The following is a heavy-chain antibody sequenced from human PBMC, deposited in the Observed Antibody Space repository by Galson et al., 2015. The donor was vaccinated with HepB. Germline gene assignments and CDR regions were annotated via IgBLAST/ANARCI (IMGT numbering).Heavy chain of an antibody. CDR1: GYTFTSYY. V-gene: IGHV1-46*03. Sequence: SVKVSCKASGYTFTSYYMHWVRQAPGQGLEWMGIINPSGGSTSYAQKFQGRVTMTRDTSTSTVYMELSSLRSEDTAVYYCARVYGSGSYLPYYYYYGMDVWGQGTTVTVSS. CDR3: ARVYGSGSYLPYYYYYGMDV. J-gene: IGHJ6*02. CDR2: INPSGGST. D-gene: IGHD3-10*01.